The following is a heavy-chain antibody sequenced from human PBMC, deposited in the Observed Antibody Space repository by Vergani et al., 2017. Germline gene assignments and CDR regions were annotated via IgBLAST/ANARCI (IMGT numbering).Heavy chain of an antibody. Sequence: QVQLVQSGAEVKKPGSSVKLSCKASGGTFSSYAISWVRQAPGQGLEWMGGIIPIFGIANYAQKFQGRVTITADKSTSTAYMELSSLRSEDTAVYYCASQGVATVADNWFDPWGQGTLVTVSS. CDR1: GGTFSSYA. J-gene: IGHJ5*02. D-gene: IGHD5-12*01. CDR2: IIPIFGIA. CDR3: ASQGVATVADNWFDP. V-gene: IGHV1-69*17.